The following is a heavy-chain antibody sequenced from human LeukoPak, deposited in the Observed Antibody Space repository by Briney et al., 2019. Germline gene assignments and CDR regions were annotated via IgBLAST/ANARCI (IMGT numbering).Heavy chain of an antibody. CDR2: ISYDGSNK. CDR3: ASSQGTYYDFWSGYLPLDY. CDR1: GFTFSSYA. Sequence: GGSLRLSCAASGFTFSSYAMHWVRQAPGKGLEWVAVISYDGSNKYYADSVKGRFTISRDNSKNTLYLQMNSLRAEDTAVYYCASSQGTYYDFWSGYLPLDYWGQGTLVTVSS. J-gene: IGHJ4*02. D-gene: IGHD3-3*01. V-gene: IGHV3-30-3*01.